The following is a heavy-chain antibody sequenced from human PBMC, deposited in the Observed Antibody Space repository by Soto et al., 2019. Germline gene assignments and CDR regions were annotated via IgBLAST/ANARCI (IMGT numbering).Heavy chain of an antibody. Sequence: EVQLVESGGGLVQPGGSLRLSCAASGFTFSSYEMNWVRQAPGKGLEWLSYIHSSGRTMFYADSVKGRFTISRDNAKNSLYLPMNSLRAEDTAVYYCARADGCFDYWGQGTLVTVSS. V-gene: IGHV3-48*03. CDR2: IHSSGRTM. CDR1: GFTFSSYE. CDR3: ARADGCFDY. J-gene: IGHJ4*02.